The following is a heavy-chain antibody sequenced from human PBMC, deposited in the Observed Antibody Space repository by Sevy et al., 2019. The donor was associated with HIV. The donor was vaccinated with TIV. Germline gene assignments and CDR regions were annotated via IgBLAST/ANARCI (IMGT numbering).Heavy chain of an antibody. CDR1: GGTFSSYA. CDR3: ARAAGITMVRGVKREGYFDY. J-gene: IGHJ4*02. D-gene: IGHD3-10*01. CDR2: IIPIFGTA. V-gene: IGHV1-69*13. Sequence: ASVKVSCKASGGTFSSYAISWVRQAPGQGLAWMGGIIPIFGTANYAQMFQGRVTITADESTGTAYMGVSSLRSEDTAVYYCARAAGITMVRGVKREGYFDYWGQGTLVTVSS.